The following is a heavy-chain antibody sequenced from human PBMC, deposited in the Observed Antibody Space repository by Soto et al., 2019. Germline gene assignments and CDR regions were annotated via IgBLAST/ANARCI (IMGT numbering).Heavy chain of an antibody. Sequence: ASVKVSCKASGYTCTSYGISWVRQAPGQGLEWMGWISPHNGNTKYAQEVEARVSMTTDTSTSAAYVELRSLRSGDTAVYYCASMPFYDGRGGMDVWGEGSSVTVSS. V-gene: IGHV1-18*01. CDR2: ISPHNGNT. CDR3: ASMPFYDGRGGMDV. CDR1: GYTCTSYG. J-gene: IGHJ6*04. D-gene: IGHD3-16*01.